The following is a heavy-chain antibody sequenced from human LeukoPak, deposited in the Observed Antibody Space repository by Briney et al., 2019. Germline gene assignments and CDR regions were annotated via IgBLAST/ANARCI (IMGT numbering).Heavy chain of an antibody. Sequence: PSETLSLTCTVSGGSISSNTYYWGWIRQPPGKGLEWIGSVYYSGSTYYNPSLKSRVTISVDTSKHQFSLKLTSVTAADTAVYYCARDLGLQRRIAVAGDAFDIWGQGTMVTVSS. CDR2: VYYSGST. V-gene: IGHV4-39*07. J-gene: IGHJ3*02. CDR3: ARDLGLQRRIAVAGDAFDI. D-gene: IGHD6-19*01. CDR1: GGSISSNTYY.